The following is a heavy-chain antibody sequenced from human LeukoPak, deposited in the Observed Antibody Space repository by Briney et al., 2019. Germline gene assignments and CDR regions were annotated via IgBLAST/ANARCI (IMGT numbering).Heavy chain of an antibody. J-gene: IGHJ6*03. Sequence: SVKVSCRASGGTFSSYAISWVRQAPGRGLEWMGGIIPIFGTANYAQKFQGRVTITADESTSTAYMELSSLRSEDTAVYYCARHRYFWSGYYYYYYYYMDVWGKGTTVTVSS. CDR3: ARHRYFWSGYYYYYYYYMDV. V-gene: IGHV1-69*01. D-gene: IGHD3-3*01. CDR1: GGTFSSYA. CDR2: IIPIFGTA.